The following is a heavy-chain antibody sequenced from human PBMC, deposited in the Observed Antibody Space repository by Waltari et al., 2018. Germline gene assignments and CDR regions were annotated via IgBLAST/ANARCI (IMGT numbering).Heavy chain of an antibody. Sequence: QVQLVQSGAEVKKPGSSVKVSCKASGGTFSSYAISWVRQSPGQGLEWRGRIIPIFGTANYAQKFQGRVTITADKSTSTAYLQWSSLKASDTAMYYCARPRGSTKRDAFDIWGQGTMVTVSS. CDR2: IIPIFGTA. V-gene: IGHV1-69*08. CDR1: GGTFSSYA. CDR3: ARPRGSTKRDAFDI. J-gene: IGHJ3*02. D-gene: IGHD6-13*01.